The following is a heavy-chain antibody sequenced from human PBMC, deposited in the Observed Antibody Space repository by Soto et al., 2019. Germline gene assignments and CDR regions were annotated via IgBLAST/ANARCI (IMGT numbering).Heavy chain of an antibody. J-gene: IGHJ4*02. CDR3: AKVYRAAAFDY. CDR2: ISYDGSNK. V-gene: IGHV3-30*18. Sequence: HPGGSLRLSCAASGFTFSSYGMHWVRQAPGKGLEWVAVISYDGSNKYYADSVKGRFTISRDNSKNTLYLQMNSLRAEDTAVYYCAKVYRAAAFDYWGQGTLVTVSS. CDR1: GFTFSSYG. D-gene: IGHD6-13*01.